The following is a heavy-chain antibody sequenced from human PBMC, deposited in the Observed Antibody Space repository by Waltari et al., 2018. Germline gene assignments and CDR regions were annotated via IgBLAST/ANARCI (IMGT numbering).Heavy chain of an antibody. D-gene: IGHD1-20*01. J-gene: IGHJ3*02. CDR2: INYVGTS. CDR3: ARVWRYNWNDREGAFEI. CDR1: GGSFSGYY. V-gene: IGHV4-34*02. Sequence: QVHLQQWGAGLLKPSETLSLTCAVFGGSFSGYYWTWIRQPPGKGLEWIGEINYVGTSDYKPSLRSRVTMSVDTSRNQISLNLKSVTAADTAVYYCARVWRYNWNDREGAFEIWGQGTMVTVSS.